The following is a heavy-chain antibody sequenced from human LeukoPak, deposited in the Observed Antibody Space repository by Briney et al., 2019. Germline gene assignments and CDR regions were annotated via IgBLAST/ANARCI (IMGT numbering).Heavy chain of an antibody. CDR3: TKDSVAMVTTSDY. D-gene: IGHD5-18*01. J-gene: IGHJ4*02. CDR1: GFTFHDYA. V-gene: IGHV3-9*01. CDR2: ISWNSGII. Sequence: GGSLRLSCAASGFTFHDYAMHWVRQAPGKGLEWVSGISWNSGIIGYADSVKGRFTTSRDNAKNSLYLQMNSLRPEDTALYYCTKDSVAMVTTSDYWGQGTPVTVSS.